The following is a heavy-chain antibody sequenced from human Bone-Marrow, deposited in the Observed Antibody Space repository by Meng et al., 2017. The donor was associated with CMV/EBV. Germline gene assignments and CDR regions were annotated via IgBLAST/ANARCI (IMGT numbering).Heavy chain of an antibody. V-gene: IGHV4-34*01. CDR3: ATVGLGMNWFDP. CDR2: INHSGNT. Sequence: QVELQQWGAGLLKPSETLSLTCAVYGGSFSGYYWSWIRQPPGKGLEWIAEINHSGNTNYNPSLKSRVTISVDTSKNQFSLKLGSVTAADTAVYYCATVGLGMNWFDPWGQGTLVTVSS. J-gene: IGHJ5*02. CDR1: GGSFSGYY.